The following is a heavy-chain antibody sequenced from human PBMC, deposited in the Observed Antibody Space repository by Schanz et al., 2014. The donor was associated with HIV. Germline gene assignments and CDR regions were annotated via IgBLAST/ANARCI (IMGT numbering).Heavy chain of an antibody. D-gene: IGHD6-19*01. CDR3: AKDTYNSGWYPGGKFDY. Sequence: QVQLVESGGGVVQPGRSLRLSCAASGFTFSSYAMHWVRQAPGKGLEWVAVIWYDGSNKYYADSVKGRFSISRDNSKNTLYLQMNSLRVEDTAVYYCAKDTYNSGWYPGGKFDYWGQGTLVTVSS. CDR2: IWYDGSNK. CDR1: GFTFSSYA. J-gene: IGHJ4*02. V-gene: IGHV3-33*06.